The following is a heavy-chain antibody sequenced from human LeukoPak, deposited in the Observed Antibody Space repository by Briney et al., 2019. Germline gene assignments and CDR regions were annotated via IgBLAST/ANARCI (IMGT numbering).Heavy chain of an antibody. Sequence: GGSLRLSCAASGFTFSSYGMHWVRQAPGKGLEWVAVIWYDGSNKYYADSVKGRFSISRDNSKNTLYLQMNSLRAEDTAAYYCARGNYHDTSGLDYWGQGTLVTVSS. CDR3: ARGNYHDTSGLDY. CDR2: IWYDGSNK. J-gene: IGHJ4*02. CDR1: GFTFSSYG. D-gene: IGHD3-22*01. V-gene: IGHV3-33*01.